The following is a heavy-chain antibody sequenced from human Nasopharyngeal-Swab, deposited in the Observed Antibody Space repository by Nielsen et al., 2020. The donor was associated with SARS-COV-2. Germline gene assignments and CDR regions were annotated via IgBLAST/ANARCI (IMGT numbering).Heavy chain of an antibody. J-gene: IGHJ6*02. V-gene: IGHV3-66*01. CDR3: ARAEDYYDSSGYFYYYYYGMDV. CDR1: GFPVSRNY. CDR2: IYSGGST. D-gene: IGHD3-22*01. Sequence: GVLKISCAASGFPVSRNYMSWVRQAPGKGLEWVSVIYSGGSTYYADSVKGRFTISRDNSKNTMYLQVNSLRAEDTAVYYCARAEDYYDSSGYFYYYYYGMDVWGQGTTVTVSS.